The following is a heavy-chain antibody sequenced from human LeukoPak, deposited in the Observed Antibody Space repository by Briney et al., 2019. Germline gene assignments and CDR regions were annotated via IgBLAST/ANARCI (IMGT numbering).Heavy chain of an antibody. CDR2: IYYGETT. J-gene: IGHJ4*02. Sequence: PSETLSLTCTVSGASISSSNFYWDWIRQSPGKGLEWIGNIYYGETTSYNPSFKSRVTISVDSSKNQFSLKVNSVTAADTAVYYCARDRGYSYVDYWGQGTLVTVSS. V-gene: IGHV4-39*02. D-gene: IGHD5-18*01. CDR1: GASISSSNFY. CDR3: ARDRGYSYVDY.